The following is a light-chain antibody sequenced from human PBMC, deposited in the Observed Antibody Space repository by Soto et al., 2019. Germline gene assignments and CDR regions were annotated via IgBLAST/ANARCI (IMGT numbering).Light chain of an antibody. Sequence: DIQMTQSPSSLSASVGDRVTITCRASQGISNDLAWYQQKPGKVPKLLIYAASTLQSWFPSRFSGSGAGTDVTLAISSLQPEDIANYYCQKYNSAPFTCGGGPKVEIK. V-gene: IGKV1-27*01. J-gene: IGKJ4*02. CDR3: QKYNSAPFT. CDR2: AAS. CDR1: QGISND.